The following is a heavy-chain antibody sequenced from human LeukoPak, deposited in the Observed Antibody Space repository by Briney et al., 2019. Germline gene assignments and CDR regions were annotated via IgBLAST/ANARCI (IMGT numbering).Heavy chain of an antibody. D-gene: IGHD2-2*02. CDR2: IYHSGST. V-gene: IGHV4-30-2*01. J-gene: IGHJ4*02. Sequence: SETLSLTCAVSGGSISSGGYSWSWIRQPPGKGLEWIGYIYHSGSTYYNPSLKSRVTISVDRSKNQFSLKLSSVTAADTAVYYCARVSYTSSTYYFDYWGQGTLVTVSS. CDR1: GGSISSGGYS. CDR3: ARVSYTSSTYYFDY.